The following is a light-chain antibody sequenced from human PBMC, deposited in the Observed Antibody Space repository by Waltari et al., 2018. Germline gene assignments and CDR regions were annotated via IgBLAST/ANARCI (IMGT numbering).Light chain of an antibody. J-gene: IGKJ4*01. CDR1: QSVSSN. CDR2: GAV. Sequence: EIVMTQSPATLSVSPGERATLSCRGSQSVSSNLAWYQQKPGQAPRLLIYGAVTRATGIPVRFSGSGSGTEFTLTISSLQSEDFAVYYCQQYNNWPPLTFGGGTKVESK. CDR3: QQYNNWPPLT. V-gene: IGKV3-15*01.